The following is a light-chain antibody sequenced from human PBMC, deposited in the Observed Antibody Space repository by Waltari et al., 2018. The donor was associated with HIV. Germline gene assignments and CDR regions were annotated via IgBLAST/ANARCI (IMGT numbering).Light chain of an antibody. CDR3: QQYNNWPQT. J-gene: IGKJ2*01. CDR2: GAS. CDR1: QTVSTT. Sequence: ELVMTQSPATLSVSPGERATLSCRASQTVSTTLAWYQQKPGKAPRLLIFGASNRATGIPARFSGSGSGTEFTLTISSLQSEDFAVYYCQQYNNWPQTFGQGTNLEIK. V-gene: IGKV3-15*01.